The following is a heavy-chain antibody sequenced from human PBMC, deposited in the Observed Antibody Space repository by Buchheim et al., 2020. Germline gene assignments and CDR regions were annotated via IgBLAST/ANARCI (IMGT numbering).Heavy chain of an antibody. Sequence: QVQLRQSGPGLVRPSQTLSLTCVISGDSVSTDSVAWNWIRQSPSRGLEWLGRTYYRSKCSTDYAVSLKSRITINPDKLKNPFSLQLNSVTPEDTAVYYCARDGPGNVLFDYWGQGTL. CDR2: TYYRSKCST. V-gene: IGHV6-1*01. J-gene: IGHJ4*02. CDR3: ARDGPGNVLFDY. CDR1: GDSVSTDSVA.